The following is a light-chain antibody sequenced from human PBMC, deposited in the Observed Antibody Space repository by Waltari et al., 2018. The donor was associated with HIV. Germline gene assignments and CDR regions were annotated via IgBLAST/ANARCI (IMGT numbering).Light chain of an antibody. CDR3: QQYDNWLGT. CDR1: QTVNSN. Sequence: ETVMTQSPVTLSVSPGERVPLSCRASQTVNSNLAWYQQKLGQAPRLLFYDASTRATGTPARFSGSGSGTEFTLTVSSLQPEDFAVYYCQQYDNWLGTFGPGTKV. J-gene: IGKJ3*01. V-gene: IGKV3D-15*01. CDR2: DAS.